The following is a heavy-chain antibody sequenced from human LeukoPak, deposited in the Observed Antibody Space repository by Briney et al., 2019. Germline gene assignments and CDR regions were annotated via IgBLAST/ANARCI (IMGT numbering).Heavy chain of an antibody. CDR1: GFIFTSYD. Sequence: SVKVSCKTSGFIFTSYDITWVRQAPGQGLEWMGRIIPMLDIQNYAQKFQGRVTITADKSTSTAYMELSSLRSEDTAVYYCASERGATQYFDYWGQGTLVTVSS. J-gene: IGHJ4*02. D-gene: IGHD3-10*01. V-gene: IGHV1-69*04. CDR2: IIPMLDIQ. CDR3: ASERGATQYFDY.